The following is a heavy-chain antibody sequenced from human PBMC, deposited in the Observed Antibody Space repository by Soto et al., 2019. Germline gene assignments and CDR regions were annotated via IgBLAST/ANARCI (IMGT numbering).Heavy chain of an antibody. V-gene: IGHV4-31*01. CDR3: AKTGPGSYLSLDY. CDR2: IYYSGST. J-gene: IGHJ4*02. Sequence: QVQLQESGPGLVKPSQTLSLTCTVSGGSISSGGYYWSWIRQHPGKGLEWIGYIYYSGSTYYNPSLKSQVTISVDTSQNQSSLKLSSVTAADTAVYYCAKTGPGSYLSLDYWGQGTLVTVSS. CDR1: GGSISSGGYY. D-gene: IGHD1-26*01.